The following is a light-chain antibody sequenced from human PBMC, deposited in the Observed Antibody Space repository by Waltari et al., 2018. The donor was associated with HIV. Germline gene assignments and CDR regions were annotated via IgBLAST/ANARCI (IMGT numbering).Light chain of an antibody. Sequence: DLTQPPSVSVPPGQTATITCTGDALTKRYGYWYQKKSGQAPVLLINKDTERLSGITGRFSGSSSGTSLTLTINEVRAEDEAEYYCQSSDSSGVDFVVFGGGTKLTV. V-gene: IGLV3-25*03. J-gene: IGLJ2*01. CDR1: ALTKRY. CDR2: KDT. CDR3: QSSDSSGVDFVV.